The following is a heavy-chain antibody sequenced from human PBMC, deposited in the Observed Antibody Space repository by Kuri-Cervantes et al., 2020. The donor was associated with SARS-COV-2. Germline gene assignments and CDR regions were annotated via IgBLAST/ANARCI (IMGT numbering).Heavy chain of an antibody. CDR2: IYSGGST. CDR1: GFTVSSNY. V-gene: IGHV3-53*01. Sequence: LSLTCAASGFTVSSNYMSWVRQAPGKGLEWVSLIYSGGSTYYADSVKGRFTISRDSSKNTLYLQMNSLRAEDTAVYYCARVRGDYVPWGQGTLVTVSS. CDR3: ARVRGDYVP. D-gene: IGHD3-16*01. J-gene: IGHJ5*02.